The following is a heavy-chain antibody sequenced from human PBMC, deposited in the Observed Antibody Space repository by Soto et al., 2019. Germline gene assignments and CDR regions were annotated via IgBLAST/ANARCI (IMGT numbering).Heavy chain of an antibody. Sequence: SETLSLTCAVYGGSFSGYYWSWIRQPPGKGLEWIGEINHSGSTNYNPSIKSRVTISVDTSKNQFSLKLSSVTAAYTAVYYFARATGLLWFGELKYYYYYMDVWGKGTTVTVSS. CDR3: ARATGLLWFGELKYYYYYMDV. J-gene: IGHJ6*03. D-gene: IGHD3-10*01. CDR2: INHSGST. V-gene: IGHV4-34*01. CDR1: GGSFSGYY.